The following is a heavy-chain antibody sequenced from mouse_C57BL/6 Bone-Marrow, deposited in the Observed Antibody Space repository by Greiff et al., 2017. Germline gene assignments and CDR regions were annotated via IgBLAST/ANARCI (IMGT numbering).Heavy chain of an antibody. CDR3: ARGRFDYGSRGWYFDV. CDR1: GYTFTSYW. J-gene: IGHJ1*03. CDR2: IYPGSGST. D-gene: IGHD1-1*01. Sequence: QVHVKQPGAELVKPGASVKMSCKASGYTFTSYWITWVKQRPGQGLEWIGDIYPGSGSTNYNEKFKSKATLTVDTSSSTAYMQLSSLTSEDSAVYYCARGRFDYGSRGWYFDVWGTGTTVTVSS. V-gene: IGHV1-55*01.